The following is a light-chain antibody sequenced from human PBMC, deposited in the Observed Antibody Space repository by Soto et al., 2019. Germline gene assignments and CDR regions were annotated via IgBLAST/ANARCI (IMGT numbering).Light chain of an antibody. CDR1: QSVSNSY. CDR2: DAS. V-gene: IGKV3-20*01. Sequence: EIVLTQSPGTLSLSPGERATLSCGASQSVSNSYLAWYQQKPGQAPRLLIYDASSRATGIPDRFSGSGSGTDFTLTISRLEPEDFAVYYCQQYGRSPGLFTFGPGTKVDIK. CDR3: QQYGRSPGLFT. J-gene: IGKJ3*01.